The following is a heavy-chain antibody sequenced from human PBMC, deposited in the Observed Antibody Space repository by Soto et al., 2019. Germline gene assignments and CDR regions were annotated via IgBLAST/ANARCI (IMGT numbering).Heavy chain of an antibody. D-gene: IGHD3-22*01. V-gene: IGHV1-69*13. Sequence: SVKVSCKASGGTFSSYAISWVRQAPGQGLEWMGGIIPIFGTANYAQKFQGRVTITADESTSTAYMELSSLRSEDTAVYYCARKIYDSSGYYYFDCWGQGTLVTVSS. CDR2: IIPIFGTA. J-gene: IGHJ4*02. CDR3: ARKIYDSSGYYYFDC. CDR1: GGTFSSYA.